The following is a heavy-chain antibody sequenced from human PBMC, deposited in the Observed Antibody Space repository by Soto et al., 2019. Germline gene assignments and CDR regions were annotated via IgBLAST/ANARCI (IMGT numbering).Heavy chain of an antibody. V-gene: IGHV2-5*02. CDR2: IYWDDDK. J-gene: IGHJ5*02. CDR1: GFSLPTRGVG. D-gene: IGHD3-16*01. CDR3: AHIPNYYQYDWFDP. Sequence: QITLKESGPTLVNPTQTLTLTCTFSGFSLPTRGVGVGWIRQPPGKALECLALIYWDDDKRYSPSLQSRLSITKDTSKNQVVLTMTNVDPVDTATYYCAHIPNYYQYDWFDPWGQGTLVSVSS.